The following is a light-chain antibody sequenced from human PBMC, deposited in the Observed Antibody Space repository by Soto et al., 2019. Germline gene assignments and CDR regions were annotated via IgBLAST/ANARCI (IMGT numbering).Light chain of an antibody. CDR1: QNIYYN. J-gene: IGKJ1*01. V-gene: IGKV3-15*01. CDR3: LQYHNLWA. Sequence: ILMTQSPATVSVSPGESATLFCRASQNIYYNVAWYQHRPGQAPRLLIYRASTRAPGRPARFSGSGSGTEFTLTISSLQPEDFTVYSCLQYHNLWAFGQGTKVEI. CDR2: RAS.